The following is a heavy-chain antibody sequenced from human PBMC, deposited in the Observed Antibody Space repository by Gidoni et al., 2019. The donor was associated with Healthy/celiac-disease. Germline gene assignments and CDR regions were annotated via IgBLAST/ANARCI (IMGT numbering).Heavy chain of an antibody. V-gene: IGHV1-69*01. J-gene: IGHJ6*02. CDR3: ARALGTNSYGTPLAMDV. D-gene: IGHD5-18*01. CDR2: IIPIVGTG. Sequence: QVQLVQSGAEVKKPGSSVKVSCKASGGTFSSYAISWERQAPGQVLGWMGGIIPIVGTGNYAQKFQGRVTITADESTSTAYMDLSSLRSEDTAVYYCARALGTNSYGTPLAMDVWGQGTTVTVSS. CDR1: GGTFSSYA.